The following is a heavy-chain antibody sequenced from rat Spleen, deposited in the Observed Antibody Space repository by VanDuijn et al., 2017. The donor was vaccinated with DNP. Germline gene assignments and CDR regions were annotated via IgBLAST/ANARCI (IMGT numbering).Heavy chain of an antibody. CDR3: TRGGDY. CDR1: GFTFSNYD. Sequence: EVQLVESGGGLVQPGRSMKLSGAASGFTFSNYDMAWVRQAPTKGLEWVASISYDGRSTYYPDSVKGRFTISRDNAKSTLYLQMNSLRSEDTATYYCTRGGDYWGQGVMVTVSS. CDR2: ISYDGRST. J-gene: IGHJ2*01. V-gene: IGHV5-22*01.